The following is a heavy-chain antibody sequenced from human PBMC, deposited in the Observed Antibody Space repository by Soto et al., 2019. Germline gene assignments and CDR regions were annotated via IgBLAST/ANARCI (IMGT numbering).Heavy chain of an antibody. CDR1: GFTFSSYG. CDR2: ICGDGSNK. J-gene: IGHJ4*02. V-gene: IGHV3-33*01. D-gene: IGHD2-2*01. CDR3: TRRGCSTTGCYFN. Sequence: GGSLRLSCAASGFTFSSYGMHWVLQAPGKGLVWVSRICGDGSNKSYADSVKGRFTISRDNAKNTLYPQMNSLRAEDAAVYYCTRRGCSTTGCYFNWGRGTLVTVSS.